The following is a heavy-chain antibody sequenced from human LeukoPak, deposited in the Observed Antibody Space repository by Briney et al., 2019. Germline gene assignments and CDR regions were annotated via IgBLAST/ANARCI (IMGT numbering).Heavy chain of an antibody. D-gene: IGHD3-3*01. V-gene: IGHV1-18*01. CDR1: GYTFTSYG. Sequence: ASVKVSCKASGYTFTSYGISWVRQAPGQGLEWMGWISAYNGNTNYAQKLQGRVTMTTDTSTSTAYMELRSLRSDDTAVYYCARDRGNYDFWSGPSSSEGCMDVWGKGTTVTVSS. CDR2: ISAYNGNT. J-gene: IGHJ6*03. CDR3: ARDRGNYDFWSGPSSSEGCMDV.